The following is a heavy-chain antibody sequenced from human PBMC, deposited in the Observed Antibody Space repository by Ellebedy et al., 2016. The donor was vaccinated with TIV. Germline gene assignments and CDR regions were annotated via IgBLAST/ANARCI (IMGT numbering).Heavy chain of an antibody. CDR3: ARGGNWDLDY. J-gene: IGHJ4*02. D-gene: IGHD7-27*01. CDR1: GGSFSNYF. CDR2: IRQSGST. Sequence: MPSETLSLTCAVSGGSFSNYFWTWIRQSPGKGLEWIGEIRQSGSTNYNPSLRSRLTISVHTAKNQFSLNLSSVTAADTAVYYCARGGNWDLDYWGQGILVTVSS. V-gene: IGHV4-34*01.